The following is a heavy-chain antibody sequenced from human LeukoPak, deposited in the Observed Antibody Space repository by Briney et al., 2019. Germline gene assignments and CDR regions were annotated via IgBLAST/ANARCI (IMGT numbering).Heavy chain of an antibody. CDR3: ARAPISWNSVGAFDI. Sequence: PGGSLGLSCAASGFTFSSYEMNWVRQAPGKGLEWVSYISSSGSTIYYADSVKGRFTISRDNAKNSLYLQMNSLRAEDTAVYYCARAPISWNSVGAFDIWGQGTMVTVSS. D-gene: IGHD1-7*01. J-gene: IGHJ3*02. CDR2: ISSSGSTI. V-gene: IGHV3-48*03. CDR1: GFTFSSYE.